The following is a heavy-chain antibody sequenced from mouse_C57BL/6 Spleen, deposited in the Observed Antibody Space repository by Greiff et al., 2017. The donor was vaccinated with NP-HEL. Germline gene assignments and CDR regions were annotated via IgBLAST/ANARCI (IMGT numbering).Heavy chain of an antibody. V-gene: IGHV5-17*01. CDR3: ARNTDYYGSSLFAY. Sequence: EVMLVESGGGLVKPGGSLKLSCAASGFTFSDYGMHWVRQAPEKGLEWVAYISSGSSTIYYADTVKGRFTISRDNAKNTLFLQMTSLRSEDTAMYYCARNTDYYGSSLFAYWGQGTLVTVSA. CDR2: ISSGSSTI. J-gene: IGHJ3*01. CDR1: GFTFSDYG. D-gene: IGHD1-1*01.